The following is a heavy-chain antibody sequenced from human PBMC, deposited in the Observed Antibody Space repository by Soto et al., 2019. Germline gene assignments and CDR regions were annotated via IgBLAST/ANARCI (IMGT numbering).Heavy chain of an antibody. CDR1: GGSISSADYS. V-gene: IGHV4-30-4*01. J-gene: IGHJ3*02. CDR3: AKGPGLYCTGGNCYRRWSVFEI. D-gene: IGHD2-8*02. CDR2: VSYIGTT. Sequence: KPSETLSLTCAVSGGSISSADYSWSWIRQPPGKGLEWMGYVSYIGTTYYRPSLKSRLSISVDTSKNQFSLRLTYVTAADTAVYYCAKGPGLYCTGGNCYRRWSVFEIWGQGTLVTVSS.